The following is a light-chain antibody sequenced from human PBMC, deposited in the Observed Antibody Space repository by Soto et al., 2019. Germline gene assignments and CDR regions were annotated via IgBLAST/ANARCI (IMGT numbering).Light chain of an antibody. CDR1: QSISSW. J-gene: IGKJ1*01. V-gene: IGKV1-5*01. CDR3: QQYNSYSPRT. Sequence: DIHMTQCPSTLSASVGDRVTITCRASQSISSWLAWYQQKPGKAPKLLIYDASSLESGVPSRFSGSGSGTEFTLTISSLQPDDFATYYCQQYNSYSPRTFGQGTKVDIK. CDR2: DAS.